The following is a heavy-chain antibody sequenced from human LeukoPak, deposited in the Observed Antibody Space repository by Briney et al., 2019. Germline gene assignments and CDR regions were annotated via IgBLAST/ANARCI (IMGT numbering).Heavy chain of an antibody. Sequence: SETLSLTCAVYGGSFSGYYWSWIRQPPGKGLEWIGEINHSGSTNYNPSLKSRVTISVDTSKNQFSLKLSSVTAADTAVYYCGRSGYSYGYYVFDMWGQGTMVTVSS. CDR2: INHSGST. D-gene: IGHD5-18*01. CDR3: GRSGYSYGYYVFDM. J-gene: IGHJ3*02. CDR1: GGSFSGYY. V-gene: IGHV4-34*01.